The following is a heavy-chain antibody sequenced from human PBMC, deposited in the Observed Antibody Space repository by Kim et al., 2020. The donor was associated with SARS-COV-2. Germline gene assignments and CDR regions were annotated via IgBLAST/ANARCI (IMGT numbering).Heavy chain of an antibody. J-gene: IGHJ3*02. Sequence: GGSLRLSCAASGFTFSSYAMSWVRQAPGKGLEWVSAISGSGGSTYYADSVKGRFTISRDNSKNTLYLQMNSLRAEDTAVYYCAAELRGYYYGGIHNAFDIWGQGTMVTVSS. CDR1: GFTFSSYA. V-gene: IGHV3-23*01. D-gene: IGHD3-22*01. CDR2: ISGSGGST. CDR3: AAELRGYYYGGIHNAFDI.